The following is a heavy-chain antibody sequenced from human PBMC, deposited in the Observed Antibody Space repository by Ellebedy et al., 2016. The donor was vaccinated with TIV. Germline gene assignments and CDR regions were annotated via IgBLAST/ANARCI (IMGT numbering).Heavy chain of an antibody. D-gene: IGHD6-19*01. CDR2: VSYDGRNN. Sequence: GESLKISXAASGFTFTTYGMHWVRQAPGKGLEWVAVVSYDGRNNFYADSVKGRFTVSRDNSKNTVYLQMNGLRVEDTAIYYCAKEKFDSGGYWGQGTLATVSS. CDR1: GFTFTTYG. J-gene: IGHJ4*02. CDR3: AKEKFDSGGY. V-gene: IGHV3-30*18.